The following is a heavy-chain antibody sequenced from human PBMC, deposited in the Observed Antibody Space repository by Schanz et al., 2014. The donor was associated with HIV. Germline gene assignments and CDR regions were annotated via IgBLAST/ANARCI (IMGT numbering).Heavy chain of an antibody. CDR3: ARDSTDYFDSSGYCDY. J-gene: IGHJ4*02. CDR2: ISYDGSNK. D-gene: IGHD3-22*01. CDR1: GFTFSNYA. V-gene: IGHV3-30-3*01. Sequence: QVQLVESGGGVVQPGRSLRLSCAVSGFTFSNYAMHWVRQAPGKGLEWVAVISYDGSNKYYADSVKGRFTISRDNSKNTLYLQMNSLRAEDTAVYFCARDSTDYFDSSGYCDYWGQGTLVTVHS.